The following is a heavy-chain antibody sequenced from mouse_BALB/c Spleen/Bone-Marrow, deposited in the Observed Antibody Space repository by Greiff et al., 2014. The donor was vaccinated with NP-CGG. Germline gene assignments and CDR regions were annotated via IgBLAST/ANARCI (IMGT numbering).Heavy chain of an antibody. J-gene: IGHJ2*01. CDR3: SREGGY. Sequence: QVQLKESGAELARPGASVKLSCKASGYTFTSYWMQWVKQRPGQGLEWIGAFYPGDGDTRYTQKFKGKATLTADTSSSTAYMQLSSLASEDSAVHYCSREGGYWGQGTTLTVSS. CDR2: FYPGDGDT. V-gene: IGHV1-87*01. CDR1: GYTFTSYW.